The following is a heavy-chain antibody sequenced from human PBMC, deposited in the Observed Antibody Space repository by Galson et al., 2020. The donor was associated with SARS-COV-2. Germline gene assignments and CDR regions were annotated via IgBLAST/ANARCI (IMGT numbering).Heavy chain of an antibody. Sequence: SETLSLTCPVSGGSISSSRYYWGWIRQPPGKGLEWIGSIYYSGSTYYNPSLKSRVTIFVDMSKNQFSLKLSSVTAADTAVYYCARQSGGTLFRGVIIQDYYDYDGLDVWGQGTTVTVS. D-gene: IGHD3-10*01. CDR1: GGSISSSRYY. V-gene: IGHV4-39*01. J-gene: IGHJ6*02. CDR3: ARQSGGTLFRGVIIQDYYDYDGLDV. CDR2: IYYSGST.